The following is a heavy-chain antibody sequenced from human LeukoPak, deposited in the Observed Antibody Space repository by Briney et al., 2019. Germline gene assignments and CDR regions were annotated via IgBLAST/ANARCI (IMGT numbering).Heavy chain of an antibody. CDR3: ARGYSGYIYYFDY. Sequence: SETLSLTCTVSGGSITRYYWSWIRQPPGKGLEWIGYMFDTGNTNYNPSLKSRVTISVDTSKNQFSLKLSSVTAADTAVYYCARGYSGYIYYFDYWGQGTLVTVSS. D-gene: IGHD5-12*01. V-gene: IGHV4-59*12. CDR2: MFDTGNT. J-gene: IGHJ4*02. CDR1: GGSITRYY.